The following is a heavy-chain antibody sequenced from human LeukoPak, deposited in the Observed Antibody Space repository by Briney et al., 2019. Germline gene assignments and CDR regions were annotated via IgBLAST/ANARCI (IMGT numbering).Heavy chain of an antibody. D-gene: IGHD4-17*01. CDR2: ISGRGGST. CDR3: AKSLVTTGTSNWFDP. V-gene: IGHV3-23*01. Sequence: GGSLSLSCAPSGFTFSTYAMSWVRQAPGKGVEWVSAISGRGGSTYNADSVKGRFTISRENSKNTLYLQMNSLRAEDKAVYYCAKSLVTTGTSNWFDPWGQGTLVTVSS. CDR1: GFTFSTYA. J-gene: IGHJ5*02.